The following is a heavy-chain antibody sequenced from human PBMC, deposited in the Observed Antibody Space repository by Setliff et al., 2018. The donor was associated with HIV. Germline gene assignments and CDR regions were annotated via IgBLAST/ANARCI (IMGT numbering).Heavy chain of an antibody. CDR1: GFTFSGYW. CDR2: INQDGGET. D-gene: IGHD1-26*01. J-gene: IGHJ4*02. V-gene: IGHV3-7*01. Sequence: GESPKISCAASGFTFSGYWMSWVRQAPGKGLEWVANINQDGGETYYKDSVKGRLAISRDNANNSLHLQMNSLRVEDTAIYYCARAAPRAGAAPLAYDYWGQGTLVTVSS. CDR3: ARAAPRAGAAPLAYDY.